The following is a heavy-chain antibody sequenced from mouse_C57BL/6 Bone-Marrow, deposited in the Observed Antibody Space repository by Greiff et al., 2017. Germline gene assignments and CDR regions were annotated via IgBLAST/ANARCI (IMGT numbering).Heavy chain of an antibody. CDR2: ISRGSSTI. V-gene: IGHV5-17*01. CDR1: GFTFSDYG. Sequence: EVKLVESGGGLVKPGGSLKLSCAASGFTFSDYGMHWVRQAPEKGLEWVAYISRGSSTIYYADTVKGRFTISRDNAKNTLFLQMTSLRSEDTAMYYCEGGYAMDYWGQGTSVTVSS. D-gene: IGHD1-1*02. CDR3: EGGYAMDY. J-gene: IGHJ4*01.